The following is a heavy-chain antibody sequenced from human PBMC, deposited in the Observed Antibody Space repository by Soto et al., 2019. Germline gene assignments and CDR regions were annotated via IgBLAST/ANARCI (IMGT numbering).Heavy chain of an antibody. CDR1: GGSFSGYY. CDR3: ARGLMPAYDAFDI. D-gene: IGHD2-2*01. J-gene: IGHJ3*02. Sequence: QVQLQQWGAGLLKPSETLSLTCAVYGGSFSGYYWSWIRQPPGKGLEWIGEINHSGSTNYNPSLKSRVTISVDTSKNQFSLKLSSVTAADTAVYYCARGLMPAYDAFDIWGQGTMVTVSS. CDR2: INHSGST. V-gene: IGHV4-34*01.